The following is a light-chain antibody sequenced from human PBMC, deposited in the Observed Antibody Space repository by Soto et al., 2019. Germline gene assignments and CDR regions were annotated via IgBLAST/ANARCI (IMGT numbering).Light chain of an antibody. V-gene: IGKV3-20*01. CDR1: QSVGRNY. CDR2: DAS. Sequence: EIVLTQSPGTLSLSPGESATLSCRASQSVGRNYLAWFQHKPDQAPRLLIYDASNRATGVPDRFSGSGSGTDFTLSVTRLEPEDFAVYYCHQYAVSPLTFGGGTKVDLK. CDR3: HQYAVSPLT. J-gene: IGKJ4*01.